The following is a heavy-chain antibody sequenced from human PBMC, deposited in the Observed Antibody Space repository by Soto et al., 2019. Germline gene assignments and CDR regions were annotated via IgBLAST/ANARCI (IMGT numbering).Heavy chain of an antibody. CDR3: ASSATTADYYYGMDV. CDR1: GYNFTIYD. Sequence: QVQLVQSGAEEKKPGASVKVSLKASGYNFTIYDMHWVRQAPGQRFEWMGWINAGNGNTKYSKKFQGRVTITRDTSASTAYMELSSLRSEDTAVYYCASSATTADYYYGMDVWGQGTTVNVSS. D-gene: IGHD1-26*01. V-gene: IGHV1-3*05. J-gene: IGHJ6*02. CDR2: INAGNGNT.